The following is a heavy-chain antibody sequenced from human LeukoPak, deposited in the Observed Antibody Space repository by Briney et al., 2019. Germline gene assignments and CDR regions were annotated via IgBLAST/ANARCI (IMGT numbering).Heavy chain of an antibody. CDR3: ARRASGSGGTQAGMDV. D-gene: IGHD2-15*01. CDR1: GGSIRSDVHY. Sequence: SETLSLTCTVSGGSIRSDVHYWDWIRQPPGKGLKWIGSILYTGSSWVKPSLNSRASISVDTSNNQFSLRLRSVHATDTALYHCARRASGSGGTQAGMDVWGQGTTVTVSS. J-gene: IGHJ6*02. V-gene: IGHV4-39*01. CDR2: ILYTGSS.